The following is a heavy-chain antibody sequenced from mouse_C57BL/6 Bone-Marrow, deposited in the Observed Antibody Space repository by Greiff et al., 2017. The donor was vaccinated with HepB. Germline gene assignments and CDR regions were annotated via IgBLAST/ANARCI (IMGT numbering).Heavy chain of an antibody. Sequence: QVQLKESGAELVRPGASVTLSCKASGYTFTDYEMHWVKQTPVHGLEWIGAIDPETGGTAYNQKFKGKAILTADKSSSTAYMALRSLTSEDYAVFYCTSSFWGYWGQGTSVTVSS. V-gene: IGHV1-15*01. CDR3: TSSFWGY. J-gene: IGHJ4*01. CDR1: GYTFTDYE. D-gene: IGHD4-1*01. CDR2: IDPETGGT.